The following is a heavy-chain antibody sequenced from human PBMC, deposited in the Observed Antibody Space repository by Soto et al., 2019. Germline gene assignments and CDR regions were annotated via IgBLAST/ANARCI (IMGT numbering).Heavy chain of an antibody. CDR1: GYTFTSYD. J-gene: IGHJ3*02. CDR2: MNPDSGNT. Sequence: ASVKVSCKASGYTFTSYDINWVLQATGQGLEWMGWMNPDSGNTGYAQKFQGRVTMTRNTSISTAYMELSSLRSEDTAVYYCARGRPYYYDSSGYYLDDAFDIWGQGTMVTVSS. V-gene: IGHV1-8*01. CDR3: ARGRPYYYDSSGYYLDDAFDI. D-gene: IGHD3-22*01.